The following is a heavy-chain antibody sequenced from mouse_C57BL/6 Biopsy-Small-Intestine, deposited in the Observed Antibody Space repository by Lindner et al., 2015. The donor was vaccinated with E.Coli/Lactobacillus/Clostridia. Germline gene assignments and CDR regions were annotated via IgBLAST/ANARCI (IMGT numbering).Heavy chain of an antibody. V-gene: IGHV1-49*01. CDR2: AT. Sequence: ATEYSENFKGKATLTANTSSSTAYMELSSLTSEDSAVYYCARGGYYGSSPNWYFDVWGTGTTVTVSS. J-gene: IGHJ1*03. CDR3: ARGGYYGSSPNWYFDV. D-gene: IGHD1-1*01.